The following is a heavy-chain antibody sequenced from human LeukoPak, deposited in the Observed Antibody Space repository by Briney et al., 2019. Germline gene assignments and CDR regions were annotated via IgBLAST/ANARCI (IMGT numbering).Heavy chain of an antibody. D-gene: IGHD5-18*01. CDR2: ISSSNYI. CDR3: ARGDTAMVPCY. Sequence: GGSLRLSCAASGFTFSTYSMNWVRQAPGKGLEWVSSISSSNYIYYADSVKGRFTISRDNAKNSLYLQMNSLRAEDTAVYYCARGDTAMVPCYWGQGTLVTVSS. V-gene: IGHV3-21*01. J-gene: IGHJ4*02. CDR1: GFTFSTYS.